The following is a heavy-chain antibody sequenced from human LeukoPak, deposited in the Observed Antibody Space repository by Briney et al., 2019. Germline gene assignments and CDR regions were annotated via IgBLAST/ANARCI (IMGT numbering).Heavy chain of an antibody. V-gene: IGHV3-30*18. CDR1: GFTFSNYG. J-gene: IGHJ4*02. CDR2: ISYDGSNK. Sequence: GRSLRLSCAASGFTFSNYGMHWVRQAPGQGLEWVAVISYDGSNKYYTDSVKGRFTISRDNSKNTLYLQMNSLRAEDTAVYYCAKDRTAGYDGLVDYWGQGTLVTVSS. CDR3: AKDRTAGYDGLVDY. D-gene: IGHD5-12*01.